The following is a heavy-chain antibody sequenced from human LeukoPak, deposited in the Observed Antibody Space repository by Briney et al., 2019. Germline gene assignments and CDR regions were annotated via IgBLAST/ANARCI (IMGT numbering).Heavy chain of an antibody. D-gene: IGHD5-12*01. CDR3: ARVSTNSRVAGYDPQWYFDL. J-gene: IGHJ2*01. CDR2: ISAYNGST. Sequence: GASMKVSCKASGYTFINYGFSWVRQAPGQGLEWMGWISAYNGSTNYLQKFQGRVTMTTDTSTNPVYMELRSLRSDDTAVYYCARVSTNSRVAGYDPQWYFDLWGRGTPVTVSP. CDR1: GYTFINYG. V-gene: IGHV1-18*04.